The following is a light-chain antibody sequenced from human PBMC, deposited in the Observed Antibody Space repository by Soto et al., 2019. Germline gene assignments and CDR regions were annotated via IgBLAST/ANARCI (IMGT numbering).Light chain of an antibody. CDR3: LQHNTYPLS. J-gene: IGKJ4*01. CDR2: GAS. V-gene: IGKV1-17*03. Sequence: DIQMTQXPSAMSASVGDRVTITCRASQAISHYLAWFHQRPGKVPKRXIYGASTLQSGVPSRFXXXXSGTEFTLTISSLQPEDVGTYYCLQHNTYPLSFGGGTKVE. CDR1: QAISHY.